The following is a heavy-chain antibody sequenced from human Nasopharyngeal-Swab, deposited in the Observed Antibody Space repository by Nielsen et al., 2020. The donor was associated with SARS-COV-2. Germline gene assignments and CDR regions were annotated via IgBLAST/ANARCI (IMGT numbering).Heavy chain of an antibody. V-gene: IGHV4-31*03. J-gene: IGHJ5*02. CDR3: ASERKAAPGIWFDP. CDR2: IYYSGNT. D-gene: IGHD6-13*01. Sequence: TLSLTCTVSGGPISSGGYYWSWIRQHPGKGLEWTGYIYYSGNTYYNPSLKSRVTISVDTSKKQFSLKLSSVTAADTAVYHGASERKAAPGIWFDPWGQGTLVTVSS. CDR1: GGPISSGGYY.